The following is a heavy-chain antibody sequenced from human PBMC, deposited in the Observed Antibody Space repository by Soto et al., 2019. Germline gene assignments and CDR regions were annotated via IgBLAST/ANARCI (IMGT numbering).Heavy chain of an antibody. CDR1: GFSFETYG. V-gene: IGHV3-23*01. J-gene: IGHJ5*02. Sequence: EVRLLESGGGLVEPGGSLRLSCTGSGFSFETYGMTWVRQAPGKGLEWVSGISGSGDNTYYADSVKGRFTISRDNARKTVYLQLVSLRAEDTATYYCAKDPYAGWYCSGGTCPITSWGQGTLVIVSS. D-gene: IGHD2-15*01. CDR2: ISGSGDNT. CDR3: AKDPYAGWYCSGGTCPITS.